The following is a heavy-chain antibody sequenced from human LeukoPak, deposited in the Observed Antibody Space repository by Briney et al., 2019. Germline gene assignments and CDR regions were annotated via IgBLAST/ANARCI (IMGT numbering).Heavy chain of an antibody. CDR3: ARGRSNGYSSSWFSPGIYYMDV. CDR2: MNPNSGNT. D-gene: IGHD6-13*01. J-gene: IGHJ6*03. Sequence: GASVKVSCKASGYTFTSYDINWVRQATGQGLEWMGWMNPNSGNTGYAQKFQGRVTITRNTSISTAYMELSSLRSEDTAVYYCARGRSNGYSSSWFSPGIYYMDVWGKGTTVTVSS. V-gene: IGHV1-8*03. CDR1: GYTFTSYD.